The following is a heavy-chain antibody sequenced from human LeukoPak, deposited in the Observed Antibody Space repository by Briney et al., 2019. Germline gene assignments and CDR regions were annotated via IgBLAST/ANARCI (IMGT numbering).Heavy chain of an antibody. CDR2: IIPIFGTA. CDR3: ARGMGYSYGYGNYYYYYGMDV. CDR1: GYTFTSYG. Sequence: ASVKVSCKASGYTFTSYGISWVRQAPGPGLEWMGGIIPIFGTANYAQKFQGRVTITADESTSTAYMELSSLRSEDTAVYYCARGMGYSYGYGNYYYYYGMDVWGQGTTVTVSS. J-gene: IGHJ6*02. D-gene: IGHD5-18*01. V-gene: IGHV1-69*13.